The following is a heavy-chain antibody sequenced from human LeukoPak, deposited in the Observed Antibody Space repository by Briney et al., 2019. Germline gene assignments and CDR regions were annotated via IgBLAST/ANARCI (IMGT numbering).Heavy chain of an antibody. CDR2: INTNTGNP. CDR3: ARDPIAAADGFDP. V-gene: IGHV7-4-1*02. D-gene: IGHD6-13*01. J-gene: IGHJ5*02. CDR1: GYTFTSYD. Sequence: ASVKVSCKASGYTFTSYDINWVRQAPGQGLEWMGWINTNTGNPTYTQGFTGRFVFSLDTSVSTAYLQISSLKAEDTAVYYCARDPIAAADGFDPWGQGTLVTVSS.